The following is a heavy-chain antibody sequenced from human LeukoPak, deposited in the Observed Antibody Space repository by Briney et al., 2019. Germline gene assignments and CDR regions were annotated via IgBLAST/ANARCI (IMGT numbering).Heavy chain of an antibody. CDR3: ARANYDSSGYHPLIYY. J-gene: IGHJ4*02. CDR2: VSSTSRYL. CDR1: GFTFSTYT. Sequence: GGSLRLSCAASGFTFSTYTMNWVRQAPGKGLEWVSSVSSTSRYLYYADSLKGRFTISRDNAKNSLFLQMNSLRAEDTAVYYCARANYDSSGYHPLIYYWGQGTLVTVSS. D-gene: IGHD3-22*01. V-gene: IGHV3-21*01.